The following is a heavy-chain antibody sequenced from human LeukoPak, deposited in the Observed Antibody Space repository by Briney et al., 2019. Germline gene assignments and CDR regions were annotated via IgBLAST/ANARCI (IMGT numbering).Heavy chain of an antibody. D-gene: IGHD3-22*01. CDR2: IYTSGST. Sequence: SETLSLTCTVSGGSISSGSYYWSWIRQPAGKGLEWIGRIYTSGSTNYNPSLKSRVTISVDTSKNQFSLKLSSVTAADTAVYYCARDVVKWRGFDYWGQGTLVTVSS. V-gene: IGHV4-61*02. CDR1: GGSISSGSYY. J-gene: IGHJ4*02. CDR3: ARDVVKWRGFDY.